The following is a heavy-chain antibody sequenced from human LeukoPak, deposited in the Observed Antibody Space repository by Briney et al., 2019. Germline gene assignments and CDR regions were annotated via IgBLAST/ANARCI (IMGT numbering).Heavy chain of an antibody. CDR1: RVTFISDW. D-gene: IGHD3-10*01. CDR3: ASGRGAAKGGY. Sequence: GGGLRLSCAASRVTFISDWMSWGRQAPGKGVEWVANIKQDGSEKDYVDSVKGRFTISRDNAKNSLYLQMNSLRAEDTAVYYCASGRGAAKGGYWGQGTLVTVSS. J-gene: IGHJ4*02. CDR2: IKQDGSEK. V-gene: IGHV3-7*01.